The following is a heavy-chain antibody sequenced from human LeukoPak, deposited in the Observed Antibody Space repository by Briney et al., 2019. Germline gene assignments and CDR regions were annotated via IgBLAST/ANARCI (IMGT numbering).Heavy chain of an antibody. V-gene: IGHV3-23*01. CDR3: AKNDYGFYFDP. D-gene: IGHD4/OR15-4a*01. Sequence: GGSLRLSCAASGFTLRNYAMSWVRQAPGKGLEWVSSIRDSGTGTYYADSVKGRFTISRDNSKNTLYLQMNSLRAEDTAVYHCAKNDYGFYFDPWGQGTLVTVSS. CDR2: IRDSGTGT. CDR1: GFTLRNYA. J-gene: IGHJ5*02.